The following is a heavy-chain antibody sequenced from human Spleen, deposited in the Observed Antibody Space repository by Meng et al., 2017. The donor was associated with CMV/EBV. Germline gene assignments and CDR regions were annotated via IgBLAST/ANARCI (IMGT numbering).Heavy chain of an antibody. CDR2: INHSGST. CDR3: ARLRSLGLYYYYGMDV. Sequence: GSLRLSCVVYGGSFSGYYWSWIRQPPGKGLEWIGEINHSGSTNYNPSLKSRVIISVDTSKNQFSLKLSSVTAADTAVYYCARLRSLGLYYYYGMDVWGQGTTVTVSS. CDR1: GGSFSGYY. J-gene: IGHJ6*02. D-gene: IGHD4-17*01. V-gene: IGHV4-34*01.